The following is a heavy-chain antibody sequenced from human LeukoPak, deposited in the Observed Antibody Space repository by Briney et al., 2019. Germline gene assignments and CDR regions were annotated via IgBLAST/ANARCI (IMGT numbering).Heavy chain of an antibody. CDR1: GFTFSSYA. D-gene: IGHD2-15*01. CDR2: ISYDGSNK. Sequence: GSLRLSCAASGFTFSSYAMHWVRPAPGKGLEWVAVISYDGSNKYYADSVKGRFTISSDNAKNTLYLKINSLSADDTAVHYCARGGAYCSGGSCRADDYWGQGTLVTVSS. CDR3: ARGGAYCSGGSCRADDY. V-gene: IGHV3-30-3*01. J-gene: IGHJ4*02.